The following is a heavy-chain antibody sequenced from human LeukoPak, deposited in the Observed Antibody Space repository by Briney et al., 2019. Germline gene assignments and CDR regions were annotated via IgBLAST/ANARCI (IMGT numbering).Heavy chain of an antibody. D-gene: IGHD2-21*02. V-gene: IGHV4-34*01. CDR3: ARWTFVVVTAIPYYYGMDV. J-gene: IGHJ6*02. CDR1: GGSFSGYY. CDR2: INHSGST. Sequence: TSETLSLTCAVYGGSFSGYYWSWIRQPPGKGLEWIGEINHSGSTNYNPSLKSRVTISVDTSKNQFPLKLSSVTAADTAVYYCARWTFVVVTAIPYYYGMDVWGQGTTVTVSS.